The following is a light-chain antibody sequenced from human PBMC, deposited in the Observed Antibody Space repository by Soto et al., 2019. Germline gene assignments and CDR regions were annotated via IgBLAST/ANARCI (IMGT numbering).Light chain of an antibody. J-gene: IGKJ2*03. V-gene: IGKV1-39*01. Sequence: DIQMTQSPSSLSASVGDRVTITCRASQSIRIYLNWYQQKPGKAPKPLIYAASTLLSGVPSRFSGSGSGTDFTLTITSLQPEDFATYYCQQIFGTRYSLGQGTKVDIK. CDR3: QQIFGTRYS. CDR2: AAS. CDR1: QSIRIY.